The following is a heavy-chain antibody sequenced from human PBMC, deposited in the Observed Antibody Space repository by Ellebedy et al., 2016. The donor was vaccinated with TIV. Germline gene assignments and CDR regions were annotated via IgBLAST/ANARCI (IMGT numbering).Heavy chain of an antibody. D-gene: IGHD5-18*01. J-gene: IGHJ4*02. V-gene: IGHV3-23*01. CDR1: AVNFKNYA. Sequence: PGGSLRLSCAASAVNFKNYAMNWVRQAPGEGLEFVAYISGSGGTTYHADSVQGRFTVSRDNSKKMLYLQMNSLGAADTAVYYCVRDLFEYLYGYGLDSWGQGALVTVSS. CDR3: VRDLFEYLYGYGLDS. CDR2: ISGSGGTT.